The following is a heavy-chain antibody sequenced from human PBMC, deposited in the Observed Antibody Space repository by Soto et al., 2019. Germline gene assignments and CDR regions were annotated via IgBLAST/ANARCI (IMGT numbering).Heavy chain of an antibody. CDR2: FDPEDGET. J-gene: IGHJ6*02. D-gene: IGHD3-3*01. CDR3: AIITIFGVDTPAGRYG. CDR1: GYTLTELS. Sequence: ASVQVSFTVSGYTLTELSMHWVRQAPGKGLEWMGGFDPEDGETIYAQKFQGRVTMTEDTSTDTAYMELSSLRSEDTAVYYCAIITIFGVDTPAGRYGWGQGTTVTVSS. V-gene: IGHV1-24*01.